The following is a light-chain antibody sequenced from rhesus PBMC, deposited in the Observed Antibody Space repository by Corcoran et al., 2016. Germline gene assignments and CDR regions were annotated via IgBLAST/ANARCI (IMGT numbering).Light chain of an antibody. CDR3: LQDYTTPYS. CDR1: QGINKD. Sequence: DIQMTQSPSSLSASVGDRVTVTCRASQGINKDLSWYQQKPGKAPTLLIFAASSLQTGVSSRFSGSGSWTDFTLTISSLQPEDVATYYCLQDYTTPYSFGQGTKVESK. V-gene: IGKV1-94*01. J-gene: IGKJ2*01. CDR2: AAS.